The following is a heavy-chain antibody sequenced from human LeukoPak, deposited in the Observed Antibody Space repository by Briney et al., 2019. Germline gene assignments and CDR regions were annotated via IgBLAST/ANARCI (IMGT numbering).Heavy chain of an antibody. V-gene: IGHV1-69*05. CDR2: IIPIFGTA. D-gene: IGHD4-17*01. CDR1: GGTFSSYA. J-gene: IGHJ4*02. CDR3: AKGPTYGDYGPIDY. Sequence: VALVKVSCKASGGTFSSYAISWVRQAPGQGLEWMGGIIPIFGTANYAQKFQGRVTITTDESTSTAYMELSSLRAEDTAVYYCAKGPTYGDYGPIDYWGQGTLVTVSS.